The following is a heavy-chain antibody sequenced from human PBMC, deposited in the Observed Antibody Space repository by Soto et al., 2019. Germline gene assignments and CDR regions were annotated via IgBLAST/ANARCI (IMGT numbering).Heavy chain of an antibody. D-gene: IGHD3-16*01. CDR1: GFTFSSYG. V-gene: IGHV3-33*01. CDR3: AREGPFRGVTNYYMDV. Sequence: QVQLVESGGGVVQPGRSLRLSCAASGFTFSSYGMHWVRQAPGKGLEWVAVIWYDGSNKYYADSVKGRFTISRDNSKNTQYLQMNSLRAEDTAVYYCAREGPFRGVTNYYMDVWGKGTTATVSS. J-gene: IGHJ6*03. CDR2: IWYDGSNK.